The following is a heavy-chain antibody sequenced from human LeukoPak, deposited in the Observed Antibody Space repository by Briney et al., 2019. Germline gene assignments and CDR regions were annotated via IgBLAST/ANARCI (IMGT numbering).Heavy chain of an antibody. D-gene: IGHD3-22*01. CDR3: ARALYYYDSSGYPVYYFDY. V-gene: IGHV4-39*07. CDR1: GGSISSSSYY. CDR2: IYYSGST. J-gene: IGHJ4*02. Sequence: PSETLSLTCTVSGGSISSSSYYWGWIRQPPGKGLEWIGSIYYSGSTYYNPSLKSRVTISVDTSKNQFSLKLSSVTAADTAVYYCARALYYYDSSGYPVYYFDYWGQGTLVTVSS.